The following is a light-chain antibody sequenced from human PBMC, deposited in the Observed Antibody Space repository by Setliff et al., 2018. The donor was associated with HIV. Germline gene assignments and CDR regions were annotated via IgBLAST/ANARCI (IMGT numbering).Light chain of an antibody. CDR2: DVT. J-gene: IGLJ1*01. Sequence: QSALTQPRSVSGSPGQSVTISCTGTSSDVGGYNYVSWFQHHPGKAPKLMIYDVTKRPPGVPDRFSGSKSGNTASLTISGLQAEDEADYYCCSYAGRYGSSYVFATGTKV. V-gene: IGLV2-11*01. CDR3: CSYAGRYGSSYV. CDR1: SSDVGGYNY.